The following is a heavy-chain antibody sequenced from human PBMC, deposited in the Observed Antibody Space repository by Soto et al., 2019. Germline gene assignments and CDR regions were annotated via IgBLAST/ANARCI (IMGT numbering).Heavy chain of an antibody. D-gene: IGHD2-21*02. CDR3: ARSIVVVTALDY. CDR2: INAGNGNT. CDR1: GYTFTSYA. V-gene: IGHV1-3*01. J-gene: IGHJ4*02. Sequence: ASVTVSCKASGYTFTSYAMYWVRQAPGQRLEWMGWINAGNGNTKYSQKFQGRVTITRDTSASTAYMELSSLRSEDTAVYYCARSIVVVTALDYWGQGTLVTVSS.